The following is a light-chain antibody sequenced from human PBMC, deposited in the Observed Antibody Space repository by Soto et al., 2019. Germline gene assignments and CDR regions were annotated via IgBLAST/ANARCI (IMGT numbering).Light chain of an antibody. CDR3: QQYGYSPIT. Sequence: EIVMTQSPATLSVSPGERATLSCRASQSVTSNLAWYQQKPGQAPRLLMYGVSTRATGIPARFGGSGSATDFTLTISRLEPEDFALYFCQQYGYSPITFGQGTRLEIK. V-gene: IGKV3-15*01. J-gene: IGKJ5*01. CDR1: QSVTSN. CDR2: GVS.